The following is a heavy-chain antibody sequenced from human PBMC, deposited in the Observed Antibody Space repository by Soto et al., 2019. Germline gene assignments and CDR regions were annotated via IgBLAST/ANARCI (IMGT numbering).Heavy chain of an antibody. Sequence: GGSLRLSCAASGFTFSSYGMHWVRQAPGKGLEWVAVISYDGSNKYYADSVKGRFTISRDNSKNTLYLQMNSLRAEDTAVYYCAKQWRYGSGSYYRSPPYMDVWGKGTTVTVSS. CDR2: ISYDGSNK. D-gene: IGHD3-10*01. CDR1: GFTFSSYG. J-gene: IGHJ6*03. V-gene: IGHV3-30*18. CDR3: AKQWRYGSGSYYRSPPYMDV.